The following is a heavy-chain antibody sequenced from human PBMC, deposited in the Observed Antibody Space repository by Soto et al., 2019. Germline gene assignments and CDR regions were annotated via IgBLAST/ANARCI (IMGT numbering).Heavy chain of an antibody. J-gene: IGHJ4*01. D-gene: IGHD6-19*01. CDR3: AKAHVMVVAGSTFDY. V-gene: IGHV4-4*07. Sequence: PSETLSLTCTVSGGSISSYYWSWIRQPAGKGLEWIGRIYTSGSTNYNPSLKSRVTMSVDTSKNQFSLKLSSVTAADTAVYYCAKAHVMVVAGSTFDYWGHGTLVTVSS. CDR1: GGSISSYY. CDR2: IYTSGST.